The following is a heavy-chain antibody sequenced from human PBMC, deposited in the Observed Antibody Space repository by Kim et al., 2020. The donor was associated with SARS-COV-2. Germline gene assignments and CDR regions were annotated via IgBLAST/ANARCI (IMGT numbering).Heavy chain of an antibody. Sequence: GGSLRLSCAASGFSFSVYTMNWVRQAPGKGLEWVSFISGASSDIYYGDSVKGRFTISRDNAQNSLFLQMDSLRAEDTAVYYCARDGPNRSLDNWGQGTLVAVSS. CDR1: GFSFSVYT. CDR2: ISGASSDI. J-gene: IGHJ4*02. CDR3: ARDGPNRSLDN. V-gene: IGHV3-21*01.